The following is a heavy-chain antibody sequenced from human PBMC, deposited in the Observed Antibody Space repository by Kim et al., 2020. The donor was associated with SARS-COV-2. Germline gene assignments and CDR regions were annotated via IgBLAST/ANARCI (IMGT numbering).Heavy chain of an antibody. V-gene: IGHV4-4*02. CDR1: GGSISSSNW. D-gene: IGHD6-19*01. J-gene: IGHJ4*02. CDR3: ARDQQWLVLSFVY. CDR2: IYHSGST. Sequence: SETLSLTCAVSGGSISSSNWWSWVRQPPGKGLEWIGEIYHSGSTNYNPSLKSRVTISVDKSKNQFSLKLSSVTAADTAVYYCARDQQWLVLSFVYWGQGTLVTVSS.